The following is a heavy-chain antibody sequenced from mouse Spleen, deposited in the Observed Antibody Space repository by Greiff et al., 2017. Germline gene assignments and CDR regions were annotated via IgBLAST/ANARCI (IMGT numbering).Heavy chain of an antibody. V-gene: IGHV1-55*01. CDR3: ARRGFITTVVVPGY. CDR2: IYPGSGST. Sequence: QVQLQQPGAELVKPGASVKMSCKASGYTFTSYWITWVKQRPGQGLEWIGDIYPGSGSTNYNEKFKSKATLTVDTSSSTAYMQLSSLTSEDSAVYYCARRGFITTVVVPGYWGQGTTLTVSS. J-gene: IGHJ2*01. D-gene: IGHD1-1*01. CDR1: GYTFTSYW.